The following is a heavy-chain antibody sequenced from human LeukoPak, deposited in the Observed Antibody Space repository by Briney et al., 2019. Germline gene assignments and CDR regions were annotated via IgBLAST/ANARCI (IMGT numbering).Heavy chain of an antibody. CDR2: MNPNSGNT. CDR3: ARTPTRRSYYYYGMDV. V-gene: IGHV1-8*01. Sequence: ASVKVSCKASGYTFTSYDINWVRQATGQGLEWMGLMNPNSGNTGYAQKFQGRVTMTRNTSISTAYMELSSLRSEDTAVYYCARTPTRRSYYYYGMDVWGQGTTVTVSS. J-gene: IGHJ6*02. CDR1: GYTFTSYD. D-gene: IGHD1-1*01.